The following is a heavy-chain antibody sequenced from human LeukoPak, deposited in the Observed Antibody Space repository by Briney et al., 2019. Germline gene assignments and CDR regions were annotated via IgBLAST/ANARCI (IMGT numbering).Heavy chain of an antibody. CDR2: INSDGSST. CDR3: ARDYDFWSGHPSYFDY. D-gene: IGHD3-3*01. CDR1: GFTFSSYR. Sequence: TGGSLRLSCAASGFTFSSYRMHWVRQAPGKGLVWVSRINSDGSSTNYADSVKGRFTISRDNAKNTLYLQMNSLRAEDTAVYYCARDYDFWSGHPSYFDYWGQGTLVTVSS. V-gene: IGHV3-74*01. J-gene: IGHJ4*02.